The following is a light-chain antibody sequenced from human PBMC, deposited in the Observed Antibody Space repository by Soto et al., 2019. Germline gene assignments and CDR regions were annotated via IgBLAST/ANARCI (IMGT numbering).Light chain of an antibody. V-gene: IGKV3-20*01. J-gene: IGKJ1*01. CDR1: QSVSSNY. CDR3: QQYGSSPPT. CDR2: GAS. Sequence: EIVLTQSPGTLSLSPGERATLSCRASQSVSSNYLAWYRRKPGQAPRLLIYGASSRATGIPDRFSDSGSGTDFTLTITRLEPEDFAVYYCQQYGSSPPTFGPGTRVEIK.